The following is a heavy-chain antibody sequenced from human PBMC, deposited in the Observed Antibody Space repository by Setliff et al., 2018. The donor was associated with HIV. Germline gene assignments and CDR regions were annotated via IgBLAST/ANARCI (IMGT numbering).Heavy chain of an antibody. V-gene: IGHV4-34*01. Sequence: SETLSLTCAVYGGSFSCYYWSWIRQPPGKGLEWIGEINHSGSTNYNPSLKCRVTISVDTSKNQFSLKLSSVTAADTAVYYCASFFVTTVTNQDYWGQGTPVTVSS. J-gene: IGHJ4*02. CDR2: INHSGST. D-gene: IGHD4-17*01. CDR1: GGSFSCYY. CDR3: ASFFVTTVTNQDY.